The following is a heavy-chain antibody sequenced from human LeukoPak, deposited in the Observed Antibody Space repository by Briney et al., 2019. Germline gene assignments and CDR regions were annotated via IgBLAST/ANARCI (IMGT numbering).Heavy chain of an antibody. Sequence: ETLSLTCTASGGSISSYYWSWIRQPAGKGLEWIGRIYTSGSTNYNPSLKSRVTMSVDTSKNQFSLKLSSVTAADTAVYYCASGYSGYDFFQLGYYYYYMDVWGKGTTVTVSS. V-gene: IGHV4-4*07. D-gene: IGHD5-12*01. J-gene: IGHJ6*03. CDR1: GGSISSYY. CDR3: ASGYSGYDFFQLGYYYYYMDV. CDR2: IYTSGST.